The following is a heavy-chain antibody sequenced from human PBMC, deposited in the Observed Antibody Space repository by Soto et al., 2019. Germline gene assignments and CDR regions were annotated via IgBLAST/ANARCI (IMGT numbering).Heavy chain of an antibody. Sequence: EEHLVESGGGLVKPGGSLRLSCAASGFIFGTYTMNWVRQAPGKGLEWVSSISNSGTYVTYADTVKGRFTISRDNDKNSLFLQMNSLRADDTDVYYCATARAQWLEGSRADYWGQGNLVSVSS. CDR1: GFIFGTYT. V-gene: IGHV3-21*06. J-gene: IGHJ4*02. D-gene: IGHD6-19*01. CDR2: ISNSGTYV. CDR3: ATARAQWLEGSRADY.